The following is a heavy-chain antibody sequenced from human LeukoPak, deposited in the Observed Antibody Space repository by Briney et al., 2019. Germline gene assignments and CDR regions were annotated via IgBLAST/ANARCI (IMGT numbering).Heavy chain of an antibody. CDR2: IKQDGSEK. CDR3: ARDRNTDFWSGYYTNYFDY. J-gene: IGHJ4*02. V-gene: IGHV3-7*01. Sequence: GGSLRLSCAASGFTFSSFWMSWVRQAPGKGLEWVANIKQDGSEKYYVDSVKGRFTISRDNAKNSLYLQMNSLRAEDTAVYYCARDRNTDFWSGYYTNYFDYWGQGTLVTVSS. CDR1: GFTFSSFW. D-gene: IGHD3-3*01.